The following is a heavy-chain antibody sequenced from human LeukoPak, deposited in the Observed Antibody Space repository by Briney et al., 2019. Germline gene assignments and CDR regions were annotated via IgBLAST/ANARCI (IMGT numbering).Heavy chain of an antibody. V-gene: IGHV3-64*02. CDR1: GFTFSTYA. D-gene: IGHD6-13*01. CDR3: AREEYSNSWCFDF. J-gene: IGHJ4*02. Sequence: GGSLRLSCAASGFTFSTYAMHRVRQAPGKGLEYVSGIDTNGGNTYYADSVKGRFTISRDNSKNTLYLQMGSLRPEDMAVYYCAREEYSNSWCFDFWGLGTLVTVSS. CDR2: IDTNGGNT.